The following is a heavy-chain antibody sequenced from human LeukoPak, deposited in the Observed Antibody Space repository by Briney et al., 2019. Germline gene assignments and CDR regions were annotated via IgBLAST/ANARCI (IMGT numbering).Heavy chain of an antibody. Sequence: SETLSLTCTVSGGSISSYYWSWIRQPAGKGLEWVGRIYTSGRTNYNPSLKSRVTMSVDTSKKQFSLELSSVTAADTAVYYCARDPQLGAFDYWGQGTLVTVSS. CDR3: ARDPQLGAFDY. CDR1: GGSISSYY. J-gene: IGHJ4*02. V-gene: IGHV4-4*07. CDR2: IYTSGRT. D-gene: IGHD6-6*01.